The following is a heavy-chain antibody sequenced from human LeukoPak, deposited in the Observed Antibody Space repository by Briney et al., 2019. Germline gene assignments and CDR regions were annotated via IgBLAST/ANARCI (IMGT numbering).Heavy chain of an antibody. CDR2: ISGSGDST. D-gene: IGHD5-18*01. V-gene: IGHV3-23*01. CDR1: GFTFSAHA. CDR3: AKRGYSSGPDYFDY. Sequence: GGSVRLSCAASGFTFSAHAMSWVRRAPGKGLEWVSAISGSGDSTSYADSVQGRFTISRDKSKNTLYLQMNSLRAEDTAVYYCAKRGYSSGPDYFDYWGQGTLVTVSS. J-gene: IGHJ4*02.